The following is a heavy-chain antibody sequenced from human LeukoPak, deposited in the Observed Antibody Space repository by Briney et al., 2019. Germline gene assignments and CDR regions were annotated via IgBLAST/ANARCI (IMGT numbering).Heavy chain of an antibody. V-gene: IGHV4-34*01. D-gene: IGHD3-10*01. Sequence: SETLSLTCAVYGGSFSGYYWSWIRQPPGKGLEWIGEINHSGSTNYNPSLKSRVTISVDTSKNQFSLQLNSVTPEDTAVYFCARGAQFFGFGDPNWFDPWGQGTLVTVSS. CDR2: INHSGST. CDR3: ARGAQFFGFGDPNWFDP. CDR1: GGSFSGYY. J-gene: IGHJ5*02.